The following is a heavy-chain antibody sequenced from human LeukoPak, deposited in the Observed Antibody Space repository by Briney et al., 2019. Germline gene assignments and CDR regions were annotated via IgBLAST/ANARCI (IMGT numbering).Heavy chain of an antibody. J-gene: IGHJ4*02. CDR1: GYNFTNYW. CDR3: AKHHWRGDYLDS. CDR2: TYPDDSDT. Sequence: GESLKISCKGSGYNFTNYWIGWVRQMPGKGLESMGITYPDDSDTRYSPSFQGQVTISADKSINTAYLQWSSLKASDTAMYYCAKHHWRGDYLDSWGQGTLVTVSS. V-gene: IGHV5-51*01. D-gene: IGHD1-1*01.